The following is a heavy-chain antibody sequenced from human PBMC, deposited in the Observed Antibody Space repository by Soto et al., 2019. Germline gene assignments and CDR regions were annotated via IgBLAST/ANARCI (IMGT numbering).Heavy chain of an antibody. D-gene: IGHD5-18*01. CDR2: INPNSGGT. V-gene: IGHV1-2*04. Sequence: QVQLVQSGAEVKKPGASVKVSCKASGYTFTGYYMHWVRQAPGQGLEWMGWINPNSGGTNYAQKFQGWVTMTSDTSISTAYMELSRLRSDDTAVYYCARVAGGYSYGYDYWGQGTLVTVSS. J-gene: IGHJ4*02. CDR1: GYTFTGYY. CDR3: ARVAGGYSYGYDY.